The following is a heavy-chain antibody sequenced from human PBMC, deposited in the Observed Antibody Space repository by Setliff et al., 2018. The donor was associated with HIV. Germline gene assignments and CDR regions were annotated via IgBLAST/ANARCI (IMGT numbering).Heavy chain of an antibody. CDR1: GGSISTHY. D-gene: IGHD6-19*01. CDR2: IYYSGGT. Sequence: SETLSLTCTVSGGSISTHYWSWIRQPPGKGLEWIGYIYYSGGTNYNPSLKSRVTISVDTSKNHFSLKLSSVTAADTAVYYCASYSRGLPFCNWGQGTLVTVSS. V-gene: IGHV4-59*11. J-gene: IGHJ4*02. CDR3: ASYSRGLPFCN.